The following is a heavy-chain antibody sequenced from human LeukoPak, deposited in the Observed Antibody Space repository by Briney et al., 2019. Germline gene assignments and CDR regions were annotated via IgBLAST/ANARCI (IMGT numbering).Heavy chain of an antibody. V-gene: IGHV3-48*01. J-gene: IGHJ4*02. D-gene: IGHD4-23*01. CDR1: GFTFSSYA. Sequence: GGSLRLSCAASGFTFSSYAINWVRQAPGKGLEWVSYISSSGSTIYYADSVKGRFTISRDTSKNTVYLQMNSLRPEDTAMYYCATFSYGGNAGGSVGYWGQGTLVTVSS. CDR3: ATFSYGGNAGGSVGY. CDR2: ISSSGSTI.